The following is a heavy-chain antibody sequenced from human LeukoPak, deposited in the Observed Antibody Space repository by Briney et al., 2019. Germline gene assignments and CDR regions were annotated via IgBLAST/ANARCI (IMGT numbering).Heavy chain of an antibody. J-gene: IGHJ3*02. CDR2: INPNSGGT. V-gene: IGHV1-2*02. CDR3: ARGTQYDYVWGSYRYPGAFDI. CDR1: GYTFTGYY. D-gene: IGHD3-16*02. Sequence: GASVKVSCKASGYTFTGYYMHWVRRAPGQGLEWMGWINPNSGGTNYAQKFQGRVTMTRDTSISTAYMELSRLRSDDTAVYYCARGTQYDYVWGSYRYPGAFDIWGQGTMVTVSS.